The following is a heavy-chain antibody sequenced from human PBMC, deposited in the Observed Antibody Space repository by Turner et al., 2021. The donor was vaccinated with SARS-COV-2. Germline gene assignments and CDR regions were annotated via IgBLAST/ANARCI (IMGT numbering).Heavy chain of an antibody. J-gene: IGHJ6*02. V-gene: IGHV3-21*01. CDR2: ISSSSSYI. D-gene: IGHD2-2*01. Sequence: EMQLVESGGGLVKPGGSLRLSCAASGFTFSSNSMNWVRQAPGKGLGCVSSISSSSSYIYYADSVKGRFTISRDNAKNSLYLQMNSLRAEDTAVYYCARDHRPVVVPAAKRAGSYYYGMDVWGQGTTVTVSS. CDR3: ARDHRPVVVPAAKRAGSYYYGMDV. CDR1: GFTFSSNS.